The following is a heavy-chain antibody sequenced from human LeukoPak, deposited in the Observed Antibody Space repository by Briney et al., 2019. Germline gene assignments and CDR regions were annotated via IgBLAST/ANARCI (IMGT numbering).Heavy chain of an antibody. CDR1: GGSISSYY. CDR2: IYYSGST. Sequence: SETLSLTCTVSGGSISSYYWSWIRQPPGKGLEWIEYIYYSGSTNYNPSLKSRVTISVDTSKNQFSLKLSSVTAADTAVYYCARERSGYSYAFDIWGQGTMVTVSS. D-gene: IGHD5-18*01. CDR3: ARERSGYSYAFDI. J-gene: IGHJ3*02. V-gene: IGHV4-59*01.